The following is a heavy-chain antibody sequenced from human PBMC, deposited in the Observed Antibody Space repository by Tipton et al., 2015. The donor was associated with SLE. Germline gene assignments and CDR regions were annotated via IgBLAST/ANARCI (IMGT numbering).Heavy chain of an antibody. CDR1: GGSFSGYY. V-gene: IGHV4-34*01. CDR3: ARGYYDMWTGYYSFDY. CDR2: IHYSGST. D-gene: IGHD3-9*01. J-gene: IGHJ4*02. Sequence: TLSLTCAVYGGSFSGYYWSWIRQSPGKGLEWIGSIHYSGSTNDNPSLKSRVTISVDTSKNQFSLKLTSVSAADTADYYCARGYYDMWTGYYSFDYWGQGTLVTVSS.